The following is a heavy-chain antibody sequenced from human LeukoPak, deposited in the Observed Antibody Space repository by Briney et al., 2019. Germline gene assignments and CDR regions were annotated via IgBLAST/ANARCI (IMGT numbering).Heavy chain of an antibody. CDR1: GFTFSSYG. Sequence: GRSLRLSCAASGFTFSSYGMHWVRQAPGKGLEWVAVIWYDGSNKYYADSVKGRFTISRDNSKSTLYLQMNSLRAEDTAVYYCARGDLTAFLELLIDYWGQGTLVTVSS. J-gene: IGHJ4*02. CDR3: ARGDLTAFLELLIDY. CDR2: IWYDGSNK. V-gene: IGHV3-33*01. D-gene: IGHD2-15*01.